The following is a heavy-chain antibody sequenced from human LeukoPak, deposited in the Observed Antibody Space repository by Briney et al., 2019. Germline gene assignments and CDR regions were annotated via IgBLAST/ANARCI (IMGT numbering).Heavy chain of an antibody. CDR2: IIPIFGTA. J-gene: IGHJ6*02. CDR3: ARVQRTLDYDFWSGSMDV. CDR1: GGTFSSYA. Sequence: ASVKVSCKASGGTFSSYAISWVRQAPGQGLEWMGGIIPIFGTANYAQKFQGRVTITADESTSTAYMELSSLRPEDTAVYYCARVQRTLDYDFWSGSMDVWGQGTTVTVSS. V-gene: IGHV1-69*13. D-gene: IGHD3-3*01.